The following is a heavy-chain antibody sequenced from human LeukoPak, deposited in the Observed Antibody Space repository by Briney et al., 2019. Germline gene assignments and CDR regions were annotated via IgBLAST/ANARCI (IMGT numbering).Heavy chain of an antibody. V-gene: IGHV1-2*02. J-gene: IGHJ6*03. CDR1: GYTFTGYY. D-gene: IGHD5-18*01. CDR3: ARAGARGYSYGDYYYYYMDV. Sequence: ASVKVSCKASGYTFTGYYMHWVRQAPGQGLEWMGWINPNSGGTNYAQKFQGRVTITRDTSISTAYMELSRLRSDDTAVYYCARAGARGYSYGDYYYYYMDVWGKGTTVTVSS. CDR2: INPNSGGT.